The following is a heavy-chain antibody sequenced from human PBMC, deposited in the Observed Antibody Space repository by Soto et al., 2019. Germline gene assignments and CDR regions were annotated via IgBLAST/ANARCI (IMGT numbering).Heavy chain of an antibody. V-gene: IGHV4-30-4*01. D-gene: IGHD6-13*01. Sequence: SETLSLTCTVSGGSISSGDYYWSWIRQPPGKGLEWIGYIYYSGSTYYNPSLKSRVTISVDTSKNQFSLKLSSVTAADTAVYYCARERTGIAAAGFDYWGQGTLVTVSS. CDR3: ARERTGIAAAGFDY. CDR2: IYYSGST. CDR1: GGSISSGDYY. J-gene: IGHJ4*02.